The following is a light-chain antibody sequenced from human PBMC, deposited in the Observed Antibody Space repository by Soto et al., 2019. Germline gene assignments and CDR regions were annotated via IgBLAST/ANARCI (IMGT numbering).Light chain of an antibody. CDR3: QQNFNFPRT. CDR2: AAT. V-gene: IGKV1-39*01. CDR1: QTIDTY. Sequence: DIQLTQSPASLSASVGDRVTITCRASQTIDTYVNWYQHKPGTAPKVLIYAATYLQNGVPSRFSGTGSGADFTLTISSPQPEDFATYYCQQNFNFPRTFGQGTKVDI. J-gene: IGKJ1*01.